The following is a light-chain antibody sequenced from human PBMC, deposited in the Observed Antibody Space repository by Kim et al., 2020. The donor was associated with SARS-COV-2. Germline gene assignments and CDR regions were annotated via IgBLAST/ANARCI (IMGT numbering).Light chain of an antibody. CDR2: GAS. CDR1: QSVSRNN. Sequence: EIVLTQSPGTLSLSPGERVTLSCRASQSVSRNNLARYHQKPGQAPRLLIYGASSRATGIPDRFSASGSGTDFTLTISRLEPEDFAVYYCQQYGSSPITFGLGTRLEIK. J-gene: IGKJ5*01. V-gene: IGKV3-20*01. CDR3: QQYGSSPIT.